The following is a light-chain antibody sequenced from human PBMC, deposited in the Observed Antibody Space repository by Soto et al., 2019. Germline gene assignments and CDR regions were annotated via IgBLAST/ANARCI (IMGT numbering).Light chain of an antibody. CDR2: END. CDR1: NANIGENF. Sequence: HSVLTQPPSVSAAPGQMVTISCSGSNANIGENFVSWYQQLPGTAPKVLIYENDKRPSGIPDQFSGSKSGTSATLDITGLQTGDEADYYCATWDSSLSGWVFGGGTKVTVL. V-gene: IGLV1-51*02. J-gene: IGLJ3*02. CDR3: ATWDSSLSGWV.